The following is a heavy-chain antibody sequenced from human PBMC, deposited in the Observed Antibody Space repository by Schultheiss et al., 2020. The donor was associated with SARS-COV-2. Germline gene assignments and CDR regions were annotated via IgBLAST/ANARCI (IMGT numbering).Heavy chain of an antibody. V-gene: IGHV4-4*02. CDR1: GGSISSSNW. CDR2: IYHSGST. Sequence: SETLSLTCAVSGGSISSSNWWSWVRQPPGKGLEWIGEIYHSGSTYYNPSLKSRVTISVDTSKNQFSLKLSSVTAADTAVYYCAREGGCSSTSCYFYGWGQGTLVTVSS. CDR3: AREGGCSSTSCYFYG. D-gene: IGHD2-2*01. J-gene: IGHJ4*02.